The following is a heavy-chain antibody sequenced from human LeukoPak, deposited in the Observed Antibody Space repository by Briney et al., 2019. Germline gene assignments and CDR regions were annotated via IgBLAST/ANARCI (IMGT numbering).Heavy chain of an antibody. J-gene: IGHJ3*01. CDR1: GGSISSGSYY. D-gene: IGHD3-10*01. Sequence: SETLSLTCTVSGGSISSGSYYWSWIRQPAGKGLEWIGRIYTSGSTNYNPSLKSRVTISVDTSKNQFSLKLSSVTAADTAVYYCATDPGAAFDVWGQGTMVTVSS. V-gene: IGHV4-61*02. CDR2: IYTSGST. CDR3: ATDPGAAFDV.